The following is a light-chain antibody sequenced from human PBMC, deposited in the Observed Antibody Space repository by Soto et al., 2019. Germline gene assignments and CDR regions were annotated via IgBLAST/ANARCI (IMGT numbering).Light chain of an antibody. CDR2: AAS. CDR1: QTISNY. Sequence: DIKMTQSPSSLSASVGDRVTITCRASQTISNYLQWYQQKSGQAPKLLVYAASILHSGVPSRFSGSGSGTDFTLTVNSLQPEDFATYYCQQSYSTPITFGQGTRLEIK. J-gene: IGKJ5*01. CDR3: QQSYSTPIT. V-gene: IGKV1-39*01.